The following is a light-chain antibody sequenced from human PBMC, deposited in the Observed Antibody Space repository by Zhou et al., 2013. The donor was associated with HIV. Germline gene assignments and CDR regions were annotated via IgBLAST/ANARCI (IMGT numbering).Light chain of an antibody. CDR1: QSLLHSNGYNY. CDR2: LGS. J-gene: IGKJ4*01. CDR3: MQALQTPFT. Sequence: DIVMTQSPLSLPVTPGEPASISCRSSQSLLHSNGYNYLNWYLQKPGQSPQVLIYLGSIRASGVPDRFSGSGSGTDFTLKISRVEAEDVGVYYCMQALQTPFTFGGGTNVEIK. V-gene: IGKV2-28*01.